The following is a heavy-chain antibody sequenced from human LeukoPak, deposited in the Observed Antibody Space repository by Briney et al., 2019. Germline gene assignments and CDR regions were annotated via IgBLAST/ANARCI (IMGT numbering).Heavy chain of an antibody. Sequence: GRSLRLSCAASGFTFSSYGMHWVRQAPGKGLEWVAVIWYDGSNKYYADSVKGRFTISRDNSKNTLYLQMNSLRAEDTAVYYCARGHSGSYGDYLDYWGQGTLVTVSS. CDR2: IWYDGSNK. CDR3: ARGHSGSYGDYLDY. J-gene: IGHJ4*02. CDR1: GFTFSSYG. V-gene: IGHV3-33*01. D-gene: IGHD1-26*01.